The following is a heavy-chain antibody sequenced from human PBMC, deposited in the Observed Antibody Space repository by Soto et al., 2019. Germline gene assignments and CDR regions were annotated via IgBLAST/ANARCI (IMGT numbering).Heavy chain of an antibody. CDR3: AIDGYSGYEYRY. J-gene: IGHJ4*02. Sequence: ASVKVSCKASGYTFTSYYMHWVRQAPGQGLEWMGIINPSGGSTSYAQKFQGRVTMTRDTSTSTVYMELSSLRSEDTAVYYCAIDGYSGYEYRYWGQGTLVTVSS. V-gene: IGHV1-46*03. CDR2: INPSGGST. D-gene: IGHD5-12*01. CDR1: GYTFTSYY.